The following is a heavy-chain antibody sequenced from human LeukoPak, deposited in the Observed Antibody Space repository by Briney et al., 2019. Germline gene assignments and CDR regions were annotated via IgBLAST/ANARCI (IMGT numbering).Heavy chain of an antibody. CDR1: GDSISSYY. CDR2: IYYSGST. J-gene: IGHJ4*02. D-gene: IGHD6-25*01. Sequence: SETLSLTCTVSGDSISSYYWCWIRQPPGKRLEWIGYIYYSGSTNYNPSLKSRLTISLDTSKNQFSLKLSSVTAADTAVYYCARAATGGLFDYWGQGTLVTVSS. CDR3: ARAATGGLFDY. V-gene: IGHV4-59*01.